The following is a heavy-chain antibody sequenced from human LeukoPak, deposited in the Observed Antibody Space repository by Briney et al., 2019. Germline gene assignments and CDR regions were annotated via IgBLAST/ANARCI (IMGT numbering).Heavy chain of an antibody. CDR3: AREDRVGATTGSDH. Sequence: SETLSLTCAVYGGSFSSSSYYWGWIRQPPGKGLQWIGTIYYNGATQYNPSLKSRVTISVDTYKNQFSLKLTSVTAADTAVYYCAREDRVGATTGSDHWGQGTLVTVSS. D-gene: IGHD1-26*01. V-gene: IGHV4-39*01. CDR1: GGSFSSSSYY. J-gene: IGHJ4*02. CDR2: IYYNGAT.